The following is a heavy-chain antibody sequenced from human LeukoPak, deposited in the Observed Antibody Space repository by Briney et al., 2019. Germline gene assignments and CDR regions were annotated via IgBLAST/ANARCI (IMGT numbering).Heavy chain of an antibody. Sequence: GGSLRLSCAASGFTVSNNYMNWVRQAPGKGLEWVSIIYSGGDTYYADSVEGRFTISRDNSKNTLYLQMNSLRAEDTAVYYCAKGSYSSSSDYWGQGTLVTVSS. V-gene: IGHV3-66*01. D-gene: IGHD6-6*01. CDR2: IYSGGDT. J-gene: IGHJ4*02. CDR3: AKGSYSSSSDY. CDR1: GFTVSNNY.